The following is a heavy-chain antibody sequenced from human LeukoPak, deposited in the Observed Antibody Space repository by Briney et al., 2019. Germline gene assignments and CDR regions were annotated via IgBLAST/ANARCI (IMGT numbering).Heavy chain of an antibody. Sequence: GGSLRLSCAASGFTFSSYSMNWVRQAPGKGLEWVSSISSSSSYIYYADSVKGRFTISRDNAKNSLYLQMNSLRAEDTAVYYCAKYYYYDSSGYGYYFDYGGQGTLVTVSP. CDR2: ISSSSSYI. J-gene: IGHJ4*02. CDR1: GFTFSSYS. D-gene: IGHD3-22*01. CDR3: AKYYYYDSSGYGYYFDY. V-gene: IGHV3-21*01.